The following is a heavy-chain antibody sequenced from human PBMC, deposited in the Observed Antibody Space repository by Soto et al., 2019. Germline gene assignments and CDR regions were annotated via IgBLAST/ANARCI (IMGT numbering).Heavy chain of an antibody. CDR2: ISYDGSNK. J-gene: IGHJ6*02. D-gene: IGHD3-10*01. CDR3: AKPTLWFGESYYYGMDV. V-gene: IGHV3-30*18. CDR1: GFTFSSYG. Sequence: QVQLVESGGGVVQPGRSLRLSCAASGFTFSSYGMHWVRQAPGKGLEWVAVISYDGSNKYYADSVKGRFTISRDNSKNTLYLQMNSLRAEDTAVYYCAKPTLWFGESYYYGMDVWGQGTTVTVSS.